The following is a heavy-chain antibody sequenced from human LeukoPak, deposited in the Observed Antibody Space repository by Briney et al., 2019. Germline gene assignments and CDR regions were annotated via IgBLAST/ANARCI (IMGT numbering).Heavy chain of an antibody. CDR3: ARGHCSGDSCYRAPFDF. CDR1: GGSINSYY. J-gene: IGHJ4*02. D-gene: IGHD2-15*01. V-gene: IGHV4-59*08. CDR2: IYYSGST. Sequence: PSETLSLTCTVSGGSINSYYWSWIRQPPGKGLEWIGYIYYSGSTSYNPSLKSRVTISVDTSKNQFSLKLSSVTAADTAVYYCARGHCSGDSCYRAPFDFWGQGTLVTVSS.